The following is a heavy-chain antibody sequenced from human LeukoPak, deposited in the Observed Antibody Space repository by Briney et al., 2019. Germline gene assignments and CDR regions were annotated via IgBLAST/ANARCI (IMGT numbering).Heavy chain of an antibody. Sequence: GGSLRLSCAASGFTFSDYYMNWIRQAPGKGLEWVSSISSSGSTTNYADSAKGRFTISRDNAKNSLYLQMNSLRAEDTAVYYCAKKDGYTNSWSFDYWGRGTLVTVSS. J-gene: IGHJ4*02. D-gene: IGHD6-13*01. CDR2: ISSSGSTT. V-gene: IGHV3-11*01. CDR3: AKKDGYTNSWSFDY. CDR1: GFTFSDYY.